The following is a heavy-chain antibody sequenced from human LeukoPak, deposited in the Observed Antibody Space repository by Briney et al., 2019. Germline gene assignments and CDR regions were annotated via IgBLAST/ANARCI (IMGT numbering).Heavy chain of an antibody. CDR3: ARAVGYYGSGSYCYFDY. J-gene: IGHJ4*02. V-gene: IGHV4-34*01. CDR1: GESFSGYY. Sequence: PSETLSLTCAVYGESFSGYYWSWIRQPPGKGLEWIGEINHSGSTNYNPSLKSRVTISVDTSKNQFSLKLSSVTAADAAVYYCARAVGYYGSGSYCYFDYWGQGTLVTVSS. D-gene: IGHD3-10*01. CDR2: INHSGST.